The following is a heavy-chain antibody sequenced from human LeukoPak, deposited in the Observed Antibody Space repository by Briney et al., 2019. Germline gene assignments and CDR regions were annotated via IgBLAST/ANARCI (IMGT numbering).Heavy chain of an antibody. J-gene: IGHJ3*02. V-gene: IGHV4-39*07. CDR2: IYYSGST. CDR3: ARSGYKYGADALDI. D-gene: IGHD5-18*01. CDR1: GDSISSTNYY. Sequence: SETLSLTCTVSGDSISSTNYYWGWIRQPPGKGLEWIGSIYYSGSTYYNPSLESRVTLSVDTSKNQFSLKLSSVTAADTAVYYCARSGYKYGADALDIWGQGTMVTVSS.